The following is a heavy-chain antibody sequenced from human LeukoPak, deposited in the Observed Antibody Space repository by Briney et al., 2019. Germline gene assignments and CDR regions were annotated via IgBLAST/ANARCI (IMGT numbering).Heavy chain of an antibody. D-gene: IGHD6-19*01. CDR2: IIPIFGTA. Sequence: SVKVSCKASGGTFSSYAISWVRQAPGQGLEWMGGIIPIFGTANYAQNFQGRVTITADKSTSTAYMELSSLRSEDTAVYYCASGGTGSSGWYSSYYYMDVWGKGTTVTVSS. V-gene: IGHV1-69*06. CDR3: ASGGTGSSGWYSSYYYMDV. CDR1: GGTFSSYA. J-gene: IGHJ6*03.